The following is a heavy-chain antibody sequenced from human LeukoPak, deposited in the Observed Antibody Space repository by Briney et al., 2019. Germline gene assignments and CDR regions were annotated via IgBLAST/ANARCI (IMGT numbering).Heavy chain of an antibody. J-gene: IGHJ6*03. D-gene: IGHD5/OR15-5a*01. CDR2: IYYSGST. CDR3: ARDLRQLGYHMDV. V-gene: IGHV4-30-4*08. Sequence: PSETLSLTCTVSGGSISSGDYYWSWIRQPPGKGLEWIGYIYYSGSTYYNPSLKSRVTISVDTSKNQFSLKLSSVTAADTAVYYCARDLRQLGYHMDVWGKGTTVTVSS. CDR1: GGSISSGDYY.